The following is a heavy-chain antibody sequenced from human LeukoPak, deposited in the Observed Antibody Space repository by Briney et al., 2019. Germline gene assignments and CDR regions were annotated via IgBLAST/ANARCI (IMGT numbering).Heavy chain of an antibody. V-gene: IGHV3-23*01. J-gene: IGHJ6*03. CDR2: IGGSGGST. Sequence: GGSLRLSCAASGFTFSSYAMSWVRQAPGKGLEWVSGIGGSGGSTFYAESVKGRFTISRDNPKNTVYLQMNSLRAEDTAVYYCAKVLTGYYYYMDVWGKGTTVTVSS. CDR3: AKVLTGYYYYMDV. CDR1: GFTFSSYA.